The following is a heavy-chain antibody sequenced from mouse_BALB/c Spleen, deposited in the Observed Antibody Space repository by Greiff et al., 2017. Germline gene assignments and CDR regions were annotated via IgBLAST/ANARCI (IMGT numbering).Heavy chain of an antibody. CDR3: ARTCGYANWYFDV. J-gene: IGHJ1*01. D-gene: IGHD1-2*01. V-gene: IGHV1S81*02. Sequence: QVQLQQPGAELVKPGASVKLSCKASGYTFTSYWMHWVKQRPGQGLEWIGEINPSNGRTNYNEKFKSKATLTVDKSSSTAYMQLSSLTSEDSAVYYCARTCGYANWYFDVWGAGTTVTVSS. CDR1: GYTFTSYW. CDR2: INPSNGRT.